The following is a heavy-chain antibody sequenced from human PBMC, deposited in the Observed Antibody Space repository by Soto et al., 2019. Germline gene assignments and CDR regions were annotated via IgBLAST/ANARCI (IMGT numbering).Heavy chain of an antibody. V-gene: IGHV3-30*18. CDR2: ISYDGSNK. D-gene: IGHD6-13*01. CDR1: GFTFSNYG. Sequence: QVQLVQSGGGVVQPGRSLRLSCAASGFTFSNYGMHWVRQAPGKGLEWVAVISYDGSNKYYADSVKGRFTISRDNSKNTLYLQMNSLRAEDTAVYYCAKETSSSCIDYWCHGTLVTVSS. CDR3: AKETSSSCIDY. J-gene: IGHJ4*01.